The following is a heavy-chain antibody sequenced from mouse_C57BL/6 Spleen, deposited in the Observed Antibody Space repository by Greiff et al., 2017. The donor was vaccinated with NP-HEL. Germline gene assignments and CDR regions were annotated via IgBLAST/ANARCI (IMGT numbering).Heavy chain of an antibody. CDR1: GYTFTEYT. CDR3: ARHERLGNYEGLGQAWFAY. V-gene: IGHV1-62-2*01. Sequence: QVQLQQSGAELVKPGASVKLSCKASGYTFTEYTIHWVKQRSGQGLEWIGWFYPGSGSIKYNEKFKDKATLTADKSSSTVYMELSRLTSEDSAVYFCARHERLGNYEGLGQAWFAYWGQGTLVTVSA. J-gene: IGHJ3*01. D-gene: IGHD2-1*01. CDR2: FYPGSGSI.